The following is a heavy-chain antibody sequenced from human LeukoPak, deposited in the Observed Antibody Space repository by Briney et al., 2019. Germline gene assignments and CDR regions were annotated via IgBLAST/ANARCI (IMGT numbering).Heavy chain of an antibody. V-gene: IGHV3-23*01. CDR2: VWNGDYIT. Sequence: GGSLRLSCTTSGFTFGNYIMTWVRQAPGNALEWVSAVWNGDYITFYADSVKGQVRISRVGSKDKVFLLISNLLVEDTGRDYCAKGGGVETIGTIWYGPLDHWGQGTQVTVSS. CDR1: GFTFGNYI. CDR3: AKGGGVETIGTIWYGPLDH. J-gene: IGHJ4*02. D-gene: IGHD2-2*01.